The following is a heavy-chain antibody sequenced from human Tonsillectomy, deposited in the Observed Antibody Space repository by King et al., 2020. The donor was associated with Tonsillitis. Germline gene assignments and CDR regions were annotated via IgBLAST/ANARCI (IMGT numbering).Heavy chain of an antibody. D-gene: IGHD3-10*01. V-gene: IGHV3-23*03. Sequence: VQLVESGGGLVQPGGSLRLSCAASGFTFSGFGMNWVRQAPGKGLEWVSVIYSGGSTTYYADSVKGRFTISRDNSRNTLYLQMNSLRAEDTAVYYCAKTTVRVAAKGWDYWGQGTLVTVSS. J-gene: IGHJ4*02. CDR1: GFTFSGFG. CDR3: AKTTVRVAAKGWDY. CDR2: IYSGGSTT.